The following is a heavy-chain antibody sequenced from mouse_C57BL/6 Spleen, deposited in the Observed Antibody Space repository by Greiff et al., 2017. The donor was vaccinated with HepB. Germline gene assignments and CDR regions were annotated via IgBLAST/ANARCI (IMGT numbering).Heavy chain of an antibody. J-gene: IGHJ2*01. Sequence: QVTLKECGAELARPGASVKLSCKASGYTFTSYGISWVKQRTGQGLEWIGEIYPRSGNTYYNEKFKGKATLTADKSSSTAYMELRSLTSEDSAVYLCARKGLGYYFDYWGQGTTLTVSS. CDR1: GYTFTSYG. D-gene: IGHD3-1*01. V-gene: IGHV1-81*01. CDR2: IYPRSGNT. CDR3: ARKGLGYYFDY.